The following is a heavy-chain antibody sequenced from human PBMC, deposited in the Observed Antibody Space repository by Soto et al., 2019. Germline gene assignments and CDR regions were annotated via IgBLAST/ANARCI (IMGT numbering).Heavy chain of an antibody. D-gene: IGHD1-7*01. V-gene: IGHV3-15*01. Sequence: GWPLGLSCAASGYTFNNAGVSWALQNPEKGLEWVGRIKSKTDGAKTDYATRVKGKFTISRDDSKNTLYLQMNGLKAENTAVYYCTTDKGLEYNWNYAYGYYYGMDVWGQRTTV. J-gene: IGHJ6*02. CDR1: GYTFNNAG. CDR2: IKSKTDGAKT. CDR3: TTDKGLEYNWNYAYGYYYGMDV.